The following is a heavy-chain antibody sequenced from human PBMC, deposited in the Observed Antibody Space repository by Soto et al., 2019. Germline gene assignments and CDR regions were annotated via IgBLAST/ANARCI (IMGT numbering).Heavy chain of an antibody. J-gene: IGHJ5*02. CDR1: VGSLSSDGHF. Sequence: QMHLQESGPGLVTPSETLSLTCTVSVGSLSSDGHFWSWLRQYPGEGLEWIGSSSATGISNYNPSLRSRVIVTLDTSKNQVFLRLSSVTDADTAVYYGAREPMYSGSVGWVDPWGQGILVTVSS. V-gene: IGHV4-31*03. CDR2: SSATGIS. CDR3: AREPMYSGSVGWVDP. D-gene: IGHD2-15*01.